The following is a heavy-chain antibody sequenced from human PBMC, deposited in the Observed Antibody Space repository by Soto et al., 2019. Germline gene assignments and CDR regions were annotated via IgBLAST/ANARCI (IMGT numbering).Heavy chain of an antibody. CDR3: AKDGQYRTDGFDV. CDR1: GFTFSSHG. J-gene: IGHJ3*01. V-gene: IGHV3-23*01. CDR2: LSRGGGTT. D-gene: IGHD6-6*01. Sequence: GGSLRLSCAASGFTFSSHGMSWVRQAPGKGLEWIAGLSRGGGTTYYADSVKGRFTISRDNSKNTLDLIMNSLKVEDTALHYWAKDGQYRTDGFDVWGQGTRVTVSS.